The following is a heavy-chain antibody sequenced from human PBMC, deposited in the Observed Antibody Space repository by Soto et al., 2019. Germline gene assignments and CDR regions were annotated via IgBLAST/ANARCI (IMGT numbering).Heavy chain of an antibody. V-gene: IGHV1-8*01. Sequence: QVQLVQSGAEVKKPGASVKVSCKASGYTFTSYDINWVRQATGQGLEWMGWMNPNSGNTGYAQKFQGRVTMTRNTSISTAYMELSSLRSEDTAVYDCARWPDGYYYFGMDVWGQATTVTVSS. CDR3: ARWPDGYYYFGMDV. J-gene: IGHJ6*02. CDR2: MNPNSGNT. CDR1: GYTFTSYD.